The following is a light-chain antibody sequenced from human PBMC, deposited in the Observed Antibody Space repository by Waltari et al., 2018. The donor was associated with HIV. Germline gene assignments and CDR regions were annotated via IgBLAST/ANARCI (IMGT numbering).Light chain of an antibody. V-gene: IGKV1-5*03. CDR1: QSIGNW. CDR3: QQYNTYPLT. CDR2: KAS. J-gene: IGKJ3*01. Sequence: DIQMTQSPSTLPASAGDRVTITCRASQSIGNWLAWYQHKPGKAPKVVIYKASSLESGVPSRFRGSGAGTEFTLTISSLQSDDFATYYCQQYNTYPLTFGPGTKVDIK.